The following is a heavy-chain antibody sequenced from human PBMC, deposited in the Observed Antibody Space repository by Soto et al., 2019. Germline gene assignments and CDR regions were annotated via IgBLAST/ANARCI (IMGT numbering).Heavy chain of an antibody. Sequence: QVQLVESGGGVVQPGRSLRLSCSASGFTFSDYTMHWVRQAPGRGLEWVAIILYDESDQYYSDSVKGRFTISRGNSKNTLYLQMHSLTTEDTAVYYCAKDGTHLWSKQYYFDSWGQGALVTVSS. J-gene: IGHJ4*02. CDR3: AKDGTHLWSKQYYFDS. V-gene: IGHV3-30*18. CDR2: ILYDESDQ. D-gene: IGHD1-26*01. CDR1: GFTFSDYT.